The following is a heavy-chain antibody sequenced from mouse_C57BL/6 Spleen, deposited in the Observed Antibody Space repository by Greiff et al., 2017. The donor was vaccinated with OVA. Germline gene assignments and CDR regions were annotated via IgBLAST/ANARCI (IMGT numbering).Heavy chain of an antibody. CDR3: ARYDYYGSSRGYYYFDY. D-gene: IGHD1-1*01. CDR1: GYTFTSYW. V-gene: IGHV1-50*01. Sequence: QVQLQQPGAELVKPGASVKLSCKASGYTFTSYWMQWVKQRPGQGLEWIGEIDPSDSYTNYNQKFKGKATLTVDTSSSTAYMQLSSLTSEDSAVYYCARYDYYGSSRGYYYFDYWGQGTTLTVSS. J-gene: IGHJ2*01. CDR2: IDPSDSYT.